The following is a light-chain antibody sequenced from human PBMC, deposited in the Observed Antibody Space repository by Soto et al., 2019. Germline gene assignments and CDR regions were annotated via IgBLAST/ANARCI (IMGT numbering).Light chain of an antibody. CDR2: DAS. J-gene: IGKJ2*01. Sequence: DIQMTQSPSSLSASVGDRVTITCQASQDISNYLNWYQQKPGKAPKLLIYDASNLETGAPSRFSGSGSGTDFTFTISSLQPEDIATYYCQQYDNLPLPFGQGTKLEIK. CDR3: QQYDNLPLP. V-gene: IGKV1-33*01. CDR1: QDISNY.